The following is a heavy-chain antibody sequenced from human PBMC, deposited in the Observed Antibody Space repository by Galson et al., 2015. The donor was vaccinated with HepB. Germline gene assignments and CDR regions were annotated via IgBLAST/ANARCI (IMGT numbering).Heavy chain of an antibody. CDR2: ITGPGGGT. CDR3: ATARDDFWSGYWFDS. V-gene: IGHV3-23*01. D-gene: IGHD3-3*01. Sequence: LRLSCAASGFTFSRYAINWVRQAPGRGLEWISSITGPGGGTYSADSVKGRFTISRDNSRNTLFLHIDSLRAEDTAVYYCATARDDFWSGYWFDSWGQGTLVTVSS. CDR1: GFTFSRYA. J-gene: IGHJ5*01.